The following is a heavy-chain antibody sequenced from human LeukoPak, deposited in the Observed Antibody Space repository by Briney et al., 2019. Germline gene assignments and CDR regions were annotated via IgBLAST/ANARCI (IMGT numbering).Heavy chain of an antibody. CDR1: GGSFSGYY. J-gene: IGHJ4*02. D-gene: IGHD6-19*01. CDR3: ARGALPSIAVAYY. Sequence: SETLSLTCAVYGGSFSGYYWSWIRQPPGKGLEWIGEINHSGSTNYNPSLKSRVTISVDTSKNQFSLKLSSVTAADTAVYYCARGALPSIAVAYYWGQGTLVTVSS. V-gene: IGHV4-34*01. CDR2: INHSGST.